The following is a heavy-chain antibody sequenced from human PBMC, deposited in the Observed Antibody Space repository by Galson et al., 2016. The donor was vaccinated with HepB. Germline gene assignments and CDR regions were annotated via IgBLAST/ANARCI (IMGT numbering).Heavy chain of an antibody. D-gene: IGHD6-6*01. V-gene: IGHV1-69*13. CDR3: ARDRPGIAALFAS. Sequence: SVKVSCKASGGPFSTYTTSWLRQAPGQGPEWMGGIIPIFGAANYAQKFQGRVTMTADESTSTAYMELTSLSSEDTAVYYCARDRPGIAALFASWGQGTLVTVSS. CDR2: IIPIFGAA. CDR1: GGPFSTYT. J-gene: IGHJ1*01.